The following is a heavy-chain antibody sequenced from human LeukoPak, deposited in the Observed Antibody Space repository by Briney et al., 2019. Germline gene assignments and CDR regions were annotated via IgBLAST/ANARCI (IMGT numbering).Heavy chain of an antibody. CDR3: ATRNYYYYYMDV. V-gene: IGHV4-59*08. Sequence: SETLSLTCTVSGGSISSYYWSWIRQPPGKGLEWIGYIYYSGSTNYNPSLKSRVTISVDTSKNQFSLKLSSVTAADTAVYYCATRNYYYYYMDVWGKGTTVTVSS. J-gene: IGHJ6*03. CDR2: IYYSGST. CDR1: GGSISSYY.